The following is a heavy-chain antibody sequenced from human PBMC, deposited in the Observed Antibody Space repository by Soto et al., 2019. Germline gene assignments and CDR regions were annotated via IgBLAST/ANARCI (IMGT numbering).Heavy chain of an antibody. CDR2: IHYSGST. V-gene: IGHV4-59*01. CDR3: ARLYSGGWVDAFDI. Sequence: QVQLQESGPGLVKPSETLSLTCTVSGGSLSSYYWSWIRQPPGKGLEWIGYIHYSGSTNYNPSLNRRVTITLDPSKNQFPLKLSSVTAADTAVYHCARLYSGGWVDAFDIWGQGAMVTVSS. D-gene: IGHD6-19*01. CDR1: GGSLSSYY. J-gene: IGHJ3*02.